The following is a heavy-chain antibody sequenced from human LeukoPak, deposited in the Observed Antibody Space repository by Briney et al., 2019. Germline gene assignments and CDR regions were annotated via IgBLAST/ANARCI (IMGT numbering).Heavy chain of an antibody. Sequence: GGSLRLSCAASGFTLSIYAMSWVRQAPGKGLEWVSSITSSGDGTYYADSGKGRFTISRDNSENMLYLQMNSLRVEDTAVYFCAKDRPNYYGSNGHYYRRDGDYWGQGTLVTVSS. CDR2: ITSSGDGT. D-gene: IGHD3-22*01. CDR1: GFTLSIYA. J-gene: IGHJ4*02. CDR3: AKDRPNYYGSNGHYYRRDGDY. V-gene: IGHV3-23*01.